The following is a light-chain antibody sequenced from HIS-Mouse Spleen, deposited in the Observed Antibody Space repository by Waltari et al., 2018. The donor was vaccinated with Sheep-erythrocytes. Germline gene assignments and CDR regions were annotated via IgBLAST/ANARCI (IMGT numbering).Light chain of an antibody. CDR1: SSDVRGYNC. Sequence: QSALTQPRSVSGSPGQSVTISCTGTSSDVRGYNCVSWYQQHPGKAPKLMIYDVSKRPSGGPDRFSGSKSGNTASLTISGLQAEDEADYYCCSYAGSYTLVFGGGTKLTVL. CDR2: DVS. J-gene: IGLJ2*01. CDR3: CSYAGSYTLV. V-gene: IGLV2-11*01.